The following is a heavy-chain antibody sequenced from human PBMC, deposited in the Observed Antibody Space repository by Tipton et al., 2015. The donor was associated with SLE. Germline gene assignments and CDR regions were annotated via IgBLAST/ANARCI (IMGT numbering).Heavy chain of an antibody. CDR1: GYSFTSYW. CDR3: ARLLSSNWPEDY. J-gene: IGHJ4*02. CDR2: IDLSDSYI. D-gene: IGHD1-1*01. V-gene: IGHV5-10-1*01. Sequence: QLVQSGAEVKKPGESLRISCKGSGYSFTSYWITWVRQMPGKGLEWMGRIDLSDSYINYSPSFQGHVTISVDKSITTAFLQWSSLKASDTAMYYCARLLSSNWPEDYWGQGTLVTVSS.